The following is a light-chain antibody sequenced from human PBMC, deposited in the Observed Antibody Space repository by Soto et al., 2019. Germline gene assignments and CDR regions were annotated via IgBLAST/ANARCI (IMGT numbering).Light chain of an antibody. CDR3: LSGHSRP. J-gene: IGKJ4*01. CDR2: AAS. CDR1: QGLSTY. Sequence: DIQMTQSPSSVSASLGDGVTITCRASQGLSTYLAWYQQKPGKAPKLLIYAASNLQSGVPSRFSGSGSGTDFTLTISSLQPEDFATYYCLSGHSRPFGGGTKVDI. V-gene: IGKV1-12*02.